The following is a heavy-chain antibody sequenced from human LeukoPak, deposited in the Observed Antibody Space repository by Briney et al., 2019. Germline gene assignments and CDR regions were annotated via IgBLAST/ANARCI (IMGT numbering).Heavy chain of an antibody. V-gene: IGHV3-21*01. CDR3: AILNYYDSSGVDTYYFDY. J-gene: IGHJ4*02. CDR2: ISSSSSYI. Sequence: GGSLRLSCAASGFTFSSYSMNWVRQAPGKGLEWVSSISSSSSYIYYADSVKGRFTISRDNAKNSLYLQMNSLRAEDTAVYYCAILNYYDSSGVDTYYFDYWGQGTLVTVSS. CDR1: GFTFSSYS. D-gene: IGHD3-22*01.